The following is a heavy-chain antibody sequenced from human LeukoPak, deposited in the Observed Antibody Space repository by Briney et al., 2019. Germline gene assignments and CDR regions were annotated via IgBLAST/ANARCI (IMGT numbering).Heavy chain of an antibody. D-gene: IGHD7-27*01. J-gene: IGHJ4*02. Sequence: PSETLSLTCTVSGGSISSSSYYWGWIRQPPGKGLAWIGSIYYSGSTYYNPSLKSRVTISVDTSKNQFSLKLSSVTAADTAVYYCASQTVTGDVSIIYWGQGTLVTVSS. V-gene: IGHV4-39*01. CDR3: ASQTVTGDVSIIY. CDR1: GGSISSSSYY. CDR2: IYYSGST.